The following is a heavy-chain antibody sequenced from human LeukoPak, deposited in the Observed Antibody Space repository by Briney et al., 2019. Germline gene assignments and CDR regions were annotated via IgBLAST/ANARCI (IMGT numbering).Heavy chain of an antibody. CDR2: ISYDGSNK. Sequence: RRSLRLSWAAAGFTFSSYAMHWVRQAPGKGLGWVAVISYDGSNKYYADSVQGRFTISRDNSNNTLYLQMNSLRAEDTAVSYCAGSRFGELLPYFDYWGQGTLVTVSS. CDR3: AGSRFGELLPYFDY. D-gene: IGHD3-10*01. J-gene: IGHJ4*02. V-gene: IGHV3-30-3*01. CDR1: GFTFSSYA.